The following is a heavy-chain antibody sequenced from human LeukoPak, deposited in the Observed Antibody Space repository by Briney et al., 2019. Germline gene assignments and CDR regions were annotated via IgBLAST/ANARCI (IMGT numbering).Heavy chain of an antibody. Sequence: ASVKVSCKASGYTFTSYDINWVRQATGQGLEWMGWMNPNSGNTGYAQKFRGRVTITRNTSISTAYMELSSLRSEDTAVYYCARGRSGYDYVWGSYRSYYFDYWGQGTLVTVSS. D-gene: IGHD3-16*02. CDR1: GYTFTSYD. J-gene: IGHJ4*02. CDR3: ARGRSGYDYVWGSYRSYYFDY. V-gene: IGHV1-8*03. CDR2: MNPNSGNT.